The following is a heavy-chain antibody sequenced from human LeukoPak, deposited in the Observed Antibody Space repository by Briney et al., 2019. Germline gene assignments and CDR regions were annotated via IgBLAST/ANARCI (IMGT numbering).Heavy chain of an antibody. Sequence: PGGSLRLSCAASGFTFSSYWMSWVRQAPGKGLEWVANIKQDGSEKYYVDSVKGRFTISRDNAKNSLYLQMNSLRAEDTAVYYCGREGPGYSSSWYVYWGQGTLVTVSS. CDR3: GREGPGYSSSWYVY. J-gene: IGHJ4*02. V-gene: IGHV3-7*01. CDR2: IKQDGSEK. D-gene: IGHD6-13*01. CDR1: GFTFSSYW.